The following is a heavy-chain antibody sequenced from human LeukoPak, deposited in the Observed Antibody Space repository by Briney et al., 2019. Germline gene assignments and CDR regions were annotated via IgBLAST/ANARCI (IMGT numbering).Heavy chain of an antibody. Sequence: SETLSLTCTVSGGSISSYYWSWIRQPAGKGLEWIGRIYTSGSTNYNPSLKSRVTMSVDTSKNQFSLKLSPVTAADTAVYYCARDKEGLGYSSGWYKGGHYYYMDVWGKGTTVTVSS. J-gene: IGHJ6*03. V-gene: IGHV4-4*07. CDR2: IYTSGST. CDR3: ARDKEGLGYSSGWYKGGHYYYMDV. D-gene: IGHD6-19*01. CDR1: GGSISSYY.